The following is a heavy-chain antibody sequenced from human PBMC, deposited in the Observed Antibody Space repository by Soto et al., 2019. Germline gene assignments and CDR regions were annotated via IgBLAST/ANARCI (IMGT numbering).Heavy chain of an antibody. D-gene: IGHD3-10*01. V-gene: IGHV4-39*01. Sequence: SETLSLTCTVSGGSISSSSYYWGWIRQPPGKGLEWIGSIYYSGSTYYNPSLKSRVTISVDTSKNQFSLKLSSVTAADTAVYYCARGSAYNWFDPWGQGTLVTV. CDR1: GGSISSSSYY. CDR2: IYYSGST. J-gene: IGHJ5*02. CDR3: ARGSAYNWFDP.